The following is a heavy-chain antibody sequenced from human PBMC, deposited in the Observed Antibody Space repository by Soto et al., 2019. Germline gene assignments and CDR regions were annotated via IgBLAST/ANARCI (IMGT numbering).Heavy chain of an antibody. Sequence: EVHLVESGGAGVQPGGSLRLSCAASGFTFDDFTMHWVRQVPGKALEWVSLISWDGTITHYADSVAGRFTIYRDNSENSLSPQMNNLRTEDSALYFCKAEYTDSSAPVDQTSYLDYWGQGTLVTVSS. V-gene: IGHV3-43*01. CDR1: GFTFDDFT. CDR2: ISWDGTIT. D-gene: IGHD6-6*01. J-gene: IGHJ4*02. CDR3: KAEYTDSSAPVDQTSYLDY.